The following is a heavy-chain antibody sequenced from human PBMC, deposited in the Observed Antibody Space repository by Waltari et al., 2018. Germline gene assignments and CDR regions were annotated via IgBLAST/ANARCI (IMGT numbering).Heavy chain of an antibody. V-gene: IGHV4-4*02. Sequence: QVQLQESGPGLVKPSGTLSLTCAVSGGSTRSSNWRSWLRQPPRKGLEWIGEIYHSGSTNYNPSLKSRVTISVDKSKNQFSLKLSSVTAADTAVYYCAREEGITIFGVVIKVFDYWGQGTLVTVSS. J-gene: IGHJ4*02. CDR3: AREEGITIFGVVIKVFDY. CDR1: GGSTRSSNW. CDR2: IYHSGST. D-gene: IGHD3-3*01.